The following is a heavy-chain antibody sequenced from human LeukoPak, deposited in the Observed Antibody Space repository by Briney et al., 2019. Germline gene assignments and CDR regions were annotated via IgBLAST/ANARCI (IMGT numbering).Heavy chain of an antibody. D-gene: IGHD3-22*01. CDR1: GFTFDDYA. CDR3: AKVIRGGERSYYYDSSGYYGGGFDY. Sequence: GGSLRLSCAASGFTFDDYAMHWVRQAPGKGLEWVSGISWNSGSIGYADSVKGRSTISRDNAKNSPYLQMNSLRAEDTALYYCAKVIRGGERSYYYDSSGYYGGGFDYWGQGTLVTVSS. J-gene: IGHJ4*02. V-gene: IGHV3-9*01. CDR2: ISWNSGSI.